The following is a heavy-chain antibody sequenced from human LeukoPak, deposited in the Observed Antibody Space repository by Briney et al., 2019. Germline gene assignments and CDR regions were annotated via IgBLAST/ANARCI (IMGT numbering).Heavy chain of an antibody. J-gene: IGHJ4*02. D-gene: IGHD3-22*01. CDR2: ISGSGGNT. CDR1: GFTFTSYT. V-gene: IGHV3-23*01. Sequence: GGSLRLSCAASGFTFTSYTMNWVRQAPGEGLEWVSAISGSGGNTYYTDSVKGRFTISRDNSKNTLYLQMNSLRPEDTAVYYCAKGLYSSSYPYYFDYWGQGTLVTVSS. CDR3: AKGLYSSSYPYYFDY.